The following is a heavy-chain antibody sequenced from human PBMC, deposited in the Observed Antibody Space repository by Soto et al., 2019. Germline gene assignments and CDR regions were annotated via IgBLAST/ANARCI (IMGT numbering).Heavy chain of an antibody. V-gene: IGHV1-69*13. CDR3: AREEITIVLGGIITQGPVLDF. D-gene: IGHD3-10*01. CDR1: GGTFSSYA. J-gene: IGHJ6*02. Sequence: GASVKVSCKASGGTFSSYAISWVRQAPGQGLEWMGGIIPIFGTANYAQKFQGRVTITADESTSSAYMELSSLRSEDRAVYYCAREEITIVLGGIITQGPVLDFWGQGTTVTAP. CDR2: IIPIFGTA.